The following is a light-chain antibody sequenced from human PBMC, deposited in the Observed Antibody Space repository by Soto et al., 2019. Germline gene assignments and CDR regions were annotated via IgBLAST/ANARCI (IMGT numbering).Light chain of an antibody. J-gene: IGKJ4*01. CDR1: QGVNSY. Sequence: MTQSPASLSVSLGDRATISCRASQGVNSYLAWYQQKPGQVPRLLIYGASTRATGIPARFSGSVSGTDFTLTISSLQSEDVAIYYCQQYNNWPLTFGGGTKVEIK. CDR3: QQYNNWPLT. V-gene: IGKV3-15*01. CDR2: GAS.